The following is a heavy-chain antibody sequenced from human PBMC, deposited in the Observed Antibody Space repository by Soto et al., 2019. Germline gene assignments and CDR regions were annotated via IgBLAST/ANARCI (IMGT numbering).Heavy chain of an antibody. Sequence: QVQLVQSGAEVKKPGSSVKVSCKASGGTFSSYAISWVRQAPGQGLEWMGGIIPIFGTANYAQKFHGRVTITADESTSRAYMVLSSLRSEDTAVYYCARGSRRDGYTSLFYAFDIWGQGRMVTVSS. CDR2: IIPIFGTA. V-gene: IGHV1-69*01. D-gene: IGHD5-12*01. J-gene: IGHJ3*02. CDR3: ARGSRRDGYTSLFYAFDI. CDR1: GGTFSSYA.